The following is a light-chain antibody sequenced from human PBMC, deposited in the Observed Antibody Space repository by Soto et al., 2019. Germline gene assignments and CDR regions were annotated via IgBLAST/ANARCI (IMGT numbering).Light chain of an antibody. V-gene: IGKV1-5*01. J-gene: IGKJ3*01. CDR2: DGS. CDR1: QSVSYW. CDR3: QHYNSYSKA. Sequence: DIHLTQSPSTLSTSVGARVTITCRASQSVSYWLAWYQQKPGKAPNLLIYDGSTLASGVPPRFSGGGFGTEFTLNISSLQPDDSAMYYCQHYNSYSKAFGPWTKVEIK.